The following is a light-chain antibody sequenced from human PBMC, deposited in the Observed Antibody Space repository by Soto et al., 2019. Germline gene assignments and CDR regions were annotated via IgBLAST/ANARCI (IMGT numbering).Light chain of an antibody. Sequence: DIQMTQSPSTLSASVGDRVTITCRAGRSVSSWLAWYQQKPGKAPKLLIYKASTLESGVPSRFSGSGSGTEFTLPISSLQPDDFAPYYCQQYGNYWTFGQGTTVEI. CDR1: RSVSSW. J-gene: IGKJ1*01. V-gene: IGKV1-5*03. CDR2: KAS. CDR3: QQYGNYWT.